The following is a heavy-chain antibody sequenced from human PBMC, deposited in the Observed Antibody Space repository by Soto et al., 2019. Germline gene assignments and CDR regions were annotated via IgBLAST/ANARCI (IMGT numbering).Heavy chain of an antibody. CDR3: AAPGLGTGRYFFHD. J-gene: IGHJ4*02. V-gene: IGHV3-23*01. CDR1: GFTSSSCA. Sequence: PGRTLRLSCVASGFTSSSCAMRWVRQDPGKGLEWVSGLSASGGSTYYAGSVKGRFTISRDNSKNTFYLQMNSTRAEDTAVYYCAAPGLGTGRYFFHDWGQGTLDTVSS. CDR2: LSASGGST. D-gene: IGHD2-8*02.